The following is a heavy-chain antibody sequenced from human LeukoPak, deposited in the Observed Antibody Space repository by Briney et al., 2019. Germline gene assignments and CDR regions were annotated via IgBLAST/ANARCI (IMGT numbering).Heavy chain of an antibody. Sequence: GGSLRLSCAASGFTFSSFGMHCVRQAPGKGLEWVAAISYDGSNEYYADSVKGRFTISRDSSKNTVYLQMNSLRPEDTAVYYCARGDYTELGIAAPYWGQGTLVTVSS. CDR1: GFTFSSFG. V-gene: IGHV3-30*03. D-gene: IGHD6-13*01. CDR2: ISYDGSNE. CDR3: ARGDYTELGIAAPY. J-gene: IGHJ4*02.